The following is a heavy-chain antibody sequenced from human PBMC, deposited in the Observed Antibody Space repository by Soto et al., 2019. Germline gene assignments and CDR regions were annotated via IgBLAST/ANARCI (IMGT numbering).Heavy chain of an antibody. V-gene: IGHV1-69*01. CDR3: VRTTDSSHCSGGSCYSGYFDY. J-gene: IGHJ4*02. CDR1: GGTFSSYA. Sequence: QVQLVQSGAEVKKPGSSVKVSCKASGGTFSSYAISWVRQAPGQGLEWMGGIIPIFGTANYAQKFQGRVTITADESTSTAYMELSSLRSEDTAVYYCVRTTDSSHCSGGSCYSGYFDYWGQGTLVTVSS. CDR2: IIPIFGTA. D-gene: IGHD2-15*01.